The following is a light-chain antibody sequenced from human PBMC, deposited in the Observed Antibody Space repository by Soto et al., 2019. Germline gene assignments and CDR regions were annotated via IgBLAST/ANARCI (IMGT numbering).Light chain of an antibody. CDR3: LQYYNTPRT. V-gene: IGKV4-1*01. Sequence: DIVMTQSPDSLAVSLGATATINCKSSQSVLYSSNNRNYLAWYQQKPGQPPKLLIDWASTRESGVPDRCSGSRSGTDCTLTINSLHAEDVAVYYCLQYYNTPRTFGQGTKVDIK. J-gene: IGKJ1*01. CDR1: QSVLYSSNNRNY. CDR2: WAS.